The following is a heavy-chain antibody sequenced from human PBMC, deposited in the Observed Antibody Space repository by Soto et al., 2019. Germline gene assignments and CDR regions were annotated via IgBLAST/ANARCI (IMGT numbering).Heavy chain of an antibody. CDR3: ARARKGSGSDYYYHYGMDV. Sequence: SETLSLTCSVYGGSFSDYYWSWIRQPPGKGLEWIGEIHHSGSTNYNPSLKSRVTISVHTSKNQFSLKLSSVTAADTAVYYCARARKGSGSDYYYHYGMDVWGKGTTVTVSS. CDR2: IHHSGST. CDR1: GGSFSDYY. J-gene: IGHJ6*04. V-gene: IGHV4-34*01. D-gene: IGHD3-3*01.